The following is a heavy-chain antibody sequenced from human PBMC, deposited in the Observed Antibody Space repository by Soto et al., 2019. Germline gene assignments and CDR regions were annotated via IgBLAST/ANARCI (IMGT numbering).Heavy chain of an antibody. J-gene: IGHJ3*02. CDR1: GYPVTAYY. D-gene: IGHD3-3*01. CDR3: ARGGGVGVAGSAAFDM. Sequence: QLHLVQSGAVVKKPGASVTVSCSASGYPVTAYYMHWVRQAPGRGLEWMGGINPATGAAKYTQTFQGRVTMTGDTSTRTVFMERSGPTSEDTAVFYFARGGGVGVAGSAAFDMWGQGTLVTVSS. V-gene: IGHV1-2*02. CDR2: INPATGAA.